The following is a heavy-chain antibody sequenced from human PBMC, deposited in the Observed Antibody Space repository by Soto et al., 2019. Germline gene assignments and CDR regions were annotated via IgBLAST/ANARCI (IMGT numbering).Heavy chain of an antibody. CDR1: GFSFSNHG. CDR2: ISYDGNVK. Sequence: GGSLRLSCAASGFSFSNHGMQWVRQAPGKGLEWVAVISYDGNVKYYTGSVKGRFTISRDNSQSTLFLQMDSLRPEDAAAYYCAKDLKLSGGYHASLNYYYGVDVRGQGTTVTSP. D-gene: IGHD3-10*01. J-gene: IGHJ6*02. CDR3: AKDLKLSGGYHASLNYYYGVDV. V-gene: IGHV3-30*18.